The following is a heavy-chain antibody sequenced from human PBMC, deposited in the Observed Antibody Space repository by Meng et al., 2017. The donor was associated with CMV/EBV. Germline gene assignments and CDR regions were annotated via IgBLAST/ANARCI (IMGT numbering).Heavy chain of an antibody. CDR2: IYYSGST. CDR1: GSLRSGDYY. V-gene: IGHV4-30-4*01. CDR3: ARDPVECSSTSCYEP. Sequence: GSLRSGDYYWSWIRQPPGKGLEWIGYIYYSGSTYYNPSLKSRVTISVDTSKNQFSLKLSSVTAADTAVYYCARDPVECSSTSCYEPWGQGTLVTVSS. J-gene: IGHJ5*02. D-gene: IGHD2-2*01.